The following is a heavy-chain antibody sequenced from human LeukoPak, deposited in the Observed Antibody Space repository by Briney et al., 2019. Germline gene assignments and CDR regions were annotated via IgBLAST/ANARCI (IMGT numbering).Heavy chain of an antibody. V-gene: IGHV3-30-3*01. J-gene: IGHJ3*02. CDR3: ARDPQQLSTFDI. CDR2: ISYDGSNK. CDR1: GFTFSSYA. D-gene: IGHD6-13*01. Sequence: GRSLRLSCAASGFTFSSYAMHWVRQAPGKGLEWVAVISYDGSNKYYADSVKGRFTISRDNSKNTLYLQMNSLRAEDTAVYYCARDPQQLSTFDIWGQGTMVTVSS.